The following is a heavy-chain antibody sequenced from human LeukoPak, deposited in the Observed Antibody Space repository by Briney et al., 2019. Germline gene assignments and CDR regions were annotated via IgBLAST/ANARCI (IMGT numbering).Heavy chain of an antibody. CDR2: ISGSGGST. J-gene: IGHJ6*02. CDR1: GFTFSSSA. Sequence: PGGSLRLSCAASGFTFSSSAMSWVRQAPGKGLEWVSAISGSGGSTYYADSVKGRFTISRGNSKNTLYLQMNSLRAEDTAVYYCASPMIVVVIPIIHPYGMDVWGQGTTVTVSS. V-gene: IGHV3-23*01. CDR3: ASPMIVVVIPIIHPYGMDV. D-gene: IGHD3-22*01.